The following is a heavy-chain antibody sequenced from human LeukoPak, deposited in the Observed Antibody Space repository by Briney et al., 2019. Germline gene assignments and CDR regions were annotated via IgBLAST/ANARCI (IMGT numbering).Heavy chain of an antibody. V-gene: IGHV4-61*02. D-gene: IGHD3-3*01. J-gene: IGHJ3*02. CDR3: ARSRRFRLEWFLGAFDI. CDR1: GGSISSGSYY. CDR2: IYTSGST. Sequence: PSETLSLTCTASGGSISSGSYYWSWIRQPAGKGLEWIGRIYTSGSTNYNPSLKSRVTISVDTSKNQFSLKLSSVTAADTAVYYCARSRRFRLEWFLGAFDIWGQGTMVTVSS.